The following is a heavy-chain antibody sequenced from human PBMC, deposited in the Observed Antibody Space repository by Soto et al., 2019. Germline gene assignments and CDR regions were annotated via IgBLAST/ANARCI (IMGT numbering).Heavy chain of an antibody. CDR3: ARDRNYDGSGCSAIGY. CDR2: INHSGST. Sequence: SETLSPTSAVYGGCFSGYYWSRIRQPPGKGLEWIGEINHSGSTNYNPSLKSRATISGDTSKNQFSLRLSGVATADTALYYCARDRNYDGSGCSAIGYSGQGTGVGVSS. CDR1: GGCFSGYY. J-gene: IGHJ4*02. V-gene: IGHV4-34*09. D-gene: IGHD3-10*01.